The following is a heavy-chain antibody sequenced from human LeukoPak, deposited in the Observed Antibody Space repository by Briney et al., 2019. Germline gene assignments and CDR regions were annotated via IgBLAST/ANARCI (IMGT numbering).Heavy chain of an antibody. J-gene: IGHJ2*01. CDR2: IWYDGSNK. Sequence: GGSLRLSCAASGFTFSNYGMHWVRQAPGKGLEWVAVIWYDGSNKHYADCVKGRFTISRDNSNNTLYLQMNSLRAEDTAVYYCARESGGGALGYFDLWGRGTLVSVSS. CDR3: ARESGGGALGYFDL. V-gene: IGHV3-33*01. CDR1: GFTFSNYG. D-gene: IGHD1-26*01.